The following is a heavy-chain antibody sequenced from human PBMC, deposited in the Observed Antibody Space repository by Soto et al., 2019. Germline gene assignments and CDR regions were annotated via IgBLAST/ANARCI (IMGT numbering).Heavy chain of an antibody. CDR2: IYYSGST. CDR3: ARQGEDYDYIWGSYWMDV. V-gene: IGHV4-39*01. D-gene: IGHD3-16*01. J-gene: IGHJ6*04. CDR1: GGSISSSSYY. Sequence: SETLSLTCTVSGGSISSSSYYWGWIRQPPGKGLEWIGSIYYSGSTYYNPSLKSRVTISVDTSKNQFSLKLSSVTAADTAVYYCARQGEDYDYIWGSYWMDVWGKGTTVTVSS.